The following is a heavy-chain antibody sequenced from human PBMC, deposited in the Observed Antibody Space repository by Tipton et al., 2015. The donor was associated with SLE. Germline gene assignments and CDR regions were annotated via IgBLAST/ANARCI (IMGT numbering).Heavy chain of an antibody. CDR1: GGPISSSSYY. J-gene: IGHJ3*02. V-gene: IGHV4-39*07. Sequence: TLSLTCTVSGGPISSSSYYWGWIRQPPGKGLEWIGSIYYSGSTYYNPSLKSRVTISVDTSKNQFSLKLSSVTAPDTAVYYCARGREYQLLFCAFDICGQGAMVTGSA. D-gene: IGHD2-2*01. CDR2: IYYSGST. CDR3: ARGREYQLLFCAFDI.